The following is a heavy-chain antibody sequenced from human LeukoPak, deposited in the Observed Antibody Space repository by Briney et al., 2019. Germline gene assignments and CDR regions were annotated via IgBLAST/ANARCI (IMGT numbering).Heavy chain of an antibody. V-gene: IGHV4-61*02. CDR2: IYTSGST. J-gene: IGHJ5*02. CDR3: ARDRNCGGDCAGSWFDP. D-gene: IGHD2-21*01. CDR1: GGSISSGSYY. Sequence: SQTLSLTCTVSGGSISSGSYYWSWIRQPAGKGLEWIGRIYTSGSTNYNPSLKSRVTISVDTSKNQFSLKLSSVTAADTAVYYCARDRNCGGDCAGSWFDPWGQGTLVTVSS.